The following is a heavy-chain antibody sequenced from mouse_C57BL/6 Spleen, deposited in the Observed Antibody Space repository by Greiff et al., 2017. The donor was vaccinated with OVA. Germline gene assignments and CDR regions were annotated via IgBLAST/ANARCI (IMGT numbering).Heavy chain of an antibody. Sequence: QVQLQQPGAELVRPGSSVKLSCKASGYTFTSYWMHWVKQRPIKGLEWIGNIDPSDSETHYNQKFKDKATLTVDKSSSTASLQLSSLTSEDSAVYYCASSAHYYGSNYLYYFDYWGQGTTLTVSS. CDR1: GYTFTSYW. D-gene: IGHD1-1*01. V-gene: IGHV1-52*01. CDR3: ASSAHYYGSNYLYYFDY. CDR2: IDPSDSET. J-gene: IGHJ2*01.